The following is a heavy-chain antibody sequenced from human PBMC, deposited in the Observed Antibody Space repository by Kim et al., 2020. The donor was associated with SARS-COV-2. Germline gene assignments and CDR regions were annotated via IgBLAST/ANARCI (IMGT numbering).Heavy chain of an antibody. CDR1: GYTFTSYD. CDR3: AGVPVGGEDWYFDL. Sequence: ASVKVSCKASGYTFTSYDINWVRQATGQGLEWMGWMNPNSGNTGYAQKFQGRVTMTRNTSISTAYMELSSLRSEDTAVYYCAGVPVGGEDWYFDLWGRGTLVTVSS. CDR2: MNPNSGNT. J-gene: IGHJ2*01. D-gene: IGHD2-21*01. V-gene: IGHV1-8*01.